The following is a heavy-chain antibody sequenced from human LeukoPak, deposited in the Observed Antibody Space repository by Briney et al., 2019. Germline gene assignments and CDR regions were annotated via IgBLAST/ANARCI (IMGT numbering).Heavy chain of an antibody. D-gene: IGHD3-22*01. J-gene: IGHJ4*02. CDR2: ISAYNGNT. CDR3: ARDHNYYDSSGYYLL. V-gene: IGHV1-18*01. CDR1: GYTFTSYG. Sequence: ASVKVSCKASGYTFTSYGISWVRQAPGQGLEWMGWISAYNGNTNYAQKLQGRVTMTTDTSTSTAYMELRSLRSDDTAVYYCARDHNYYDSSGYYLLWGQGTLVTVSS.